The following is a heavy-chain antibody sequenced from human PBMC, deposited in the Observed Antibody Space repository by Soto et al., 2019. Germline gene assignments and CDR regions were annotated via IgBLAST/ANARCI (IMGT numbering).Heavy chain of an antibody. CDR2: TYYRSQWYS. J-gene: IGHJ4*02. CDR1: GDSVSSNSAA. D-gene: IGHD6-19*01. V-gene: IGHV6-1*01. Sequence: QLQQSGPGLVKPSQTLSLTCVIFGDSVSSNSAAWIWIRQSPSRGLEWLGRTYYRSQWYSDYGQSVRGRIIINADTSKNQFSLQLNSVTPEDTAVYYCAWYGSAWYVDSWGQGTLVTVSS. CDR3: AWYGSAWYVDS.